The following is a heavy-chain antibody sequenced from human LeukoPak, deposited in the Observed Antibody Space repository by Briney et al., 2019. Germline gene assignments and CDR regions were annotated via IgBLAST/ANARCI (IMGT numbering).Heavy chain of an antibody. CDR1: GFTFNNYV. Sequence: GGSLRLSCAASGFTFNNYVMNWVRQAPGKGLEWVSAITDSSTSTYYADSVKGRFTISRDNSKNTLYLQMNSLRAEDTAVHYCANLPLTGYYGFDSWGQGALITVSS. J-gene: IGHJ4*02. V-gene: IGHV3-23*01. D-gene: IGHD3-9*01. CDR3: ANLPLTGYYGFDS. CDR2: ITDSSTST.